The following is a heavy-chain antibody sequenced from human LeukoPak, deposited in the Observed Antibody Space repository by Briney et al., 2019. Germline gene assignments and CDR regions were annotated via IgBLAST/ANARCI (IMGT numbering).Heavy chain of an antibody. Sequence: GASVKVSCKASGYTFISYYMHWVRQAPGQGLEWMGGIIPIFGTASYAQKFQGRVTITADKSTSTAYMELSSLRSEDTAVYYCARTGMVSSSNFDYWGQGTLVTVSS. V-gene: IGHV1-69*06. CDR2: IIPIFGTA. CDR3: ARTGMVSSSNFDY. D-gene: IGHD6-6*01. J-gene: IGHJ4*02. CDR1: GYTFISYY.